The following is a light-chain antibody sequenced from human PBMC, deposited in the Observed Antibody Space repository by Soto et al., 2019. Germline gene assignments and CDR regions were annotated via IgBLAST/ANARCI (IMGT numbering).Light chain of an antibody. V-gene: IGKV3-11*01. J-gene: IGKJ5*01. CDR3: KQSEKWPIT. CDR2: DAF. CDR1: QSVSTY. Sequence: EIVLTQSPATLSLSPGERATLSCRASQSVSTYLAWYQQRPGQAPRLLIYDAFNRATGVPARFRGSGSGTDLNLNISGLETEDFSVYYCKQSEKWPITFGQGTRLEIK.